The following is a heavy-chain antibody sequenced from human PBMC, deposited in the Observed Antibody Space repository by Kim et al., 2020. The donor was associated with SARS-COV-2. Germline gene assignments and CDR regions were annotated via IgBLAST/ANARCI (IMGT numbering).Heavy chain of an antibody. CDR3: AKGGLRGTYYLDY. CDR2: ISGSGTST. CDR1: GFTFSSHA. V-gene: IGHV3-23*01. Sequence: GGSLRLSCAGSGFTFSSHAISWVRQAPGKGLEWVSSISGSGTSTYYADSVKGRFTISRDISKNTLYLQMNNLRAEDTAVYYCAKGGLRGTYYLDYWGQGTLVTVSS. D-gene: IGHD1-26*01. J-gene: IGHJ4*02.